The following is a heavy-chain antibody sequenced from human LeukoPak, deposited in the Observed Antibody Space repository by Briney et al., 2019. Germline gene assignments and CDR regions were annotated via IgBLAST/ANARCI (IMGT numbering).Heavy chain of an antibody. V-gene: IGHV1-2*02. Sequence: ASVKASCKASGNTLTGSYMHWVRQPPGQGLEWMGWINPNSGGTNYAQKFQGRVTMTRDTSISTAYMELSRLRSDDTAVYYCARLGGNYSGYDYSDAFGNWGQGTLVTVSS. D-gene: IGHD5-12*01. CDR2: INPNSGGT. CDR3: ARLGGNYSGYDYSDAFGN. J-gene: IGHJ4*02. CDR1: GNTLTGSY.